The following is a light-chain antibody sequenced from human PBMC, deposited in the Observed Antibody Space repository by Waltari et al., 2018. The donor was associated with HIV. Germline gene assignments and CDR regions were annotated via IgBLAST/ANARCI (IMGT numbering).Light chain of an antibody. CDR2: QAS. Sequence: DIQMPQSPSMLSASVGVRVTITCQASHVGNSWLAWFQQTPGKAPRLLIFQASTLENGVPSRFSGSGSGREFTLTIRSLQPDDLATYYCQQYETYPYTFGQGTKVEI. V-gene: IGKV1-5*03. CDR1: HVGNSW. CDR3: QQYETYPYT. J-gene: IGKJ2*01.